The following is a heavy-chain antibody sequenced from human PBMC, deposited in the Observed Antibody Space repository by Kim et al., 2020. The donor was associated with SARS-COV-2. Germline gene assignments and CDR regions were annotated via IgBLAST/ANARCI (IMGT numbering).Heavy chain of an antibody. CDR2: MNPNSGNT. D-gene: IGHD3-10*01. CDR1: GYTFTSYD. J-gene: IGHJ6*02. CDR3: ARGGIRVRGGVFYYYYGMDV. Sequence: ASVKVSCKASGYTFTSYDINWVRQATGQGLEWMGWMNPNSGNTGYAQKFQGRVTMTRNTSISTAYMELSSLRSEDTAVYYCARGGIRVRGGVFYYYYGMDVWGQGTTVTVSS. V-gene: IGHV1-8*01.